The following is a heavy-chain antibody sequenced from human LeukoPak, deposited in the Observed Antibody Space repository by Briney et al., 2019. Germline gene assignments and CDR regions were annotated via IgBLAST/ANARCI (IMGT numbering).Heavy chain of an antibody. V-gene: IGHV3-9*03. CDR3: AKGVGYYIDNAFDI. Sequence: GGSLRLSCAASGFTFDDYAMHWVRQGPGKGLEWVSGISCNSGSIHYADSVKGRFTISRDNAKKSLHLQMNSLRVEDMALYYCAKGVGYYIDNAFDIWGQGTMVTVSS. CDR2: ISCNSGSI. J-gene: IGHJ3*02. CDR1: GFTFDDYA. D-gene: IGHD3-22*01.